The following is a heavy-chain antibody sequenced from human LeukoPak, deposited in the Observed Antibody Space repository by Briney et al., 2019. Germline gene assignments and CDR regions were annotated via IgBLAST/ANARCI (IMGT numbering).Heavy chain of an antibody. V-gene: IGHV3-64D*06. D-gene: IGHD2-2*01. CDR2: ISSNGGST. CDR3: VKLEAGSTSCFDY. Sequence: GGSLRLSCSASGFTFSSYAMHWVRQAPGKGLEYVSAISSNGGSTYYADSVKGRFTISRDNSKNTLYLQMSSLRAEDTAVYYCVKLEAGSTSCFDYWGQGTLVTVSS. J-gene: IGHJ4*02. CDR1: GFTFSSYA.